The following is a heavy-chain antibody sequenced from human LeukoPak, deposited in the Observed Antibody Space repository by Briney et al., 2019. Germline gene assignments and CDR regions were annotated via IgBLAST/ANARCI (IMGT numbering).Heavy chain of an antibody. Sequence: GGSLILSCAASGLTFGDHFFDWVRQAPGKGLEWVGRSRDKANSYTTEYAASVKGRFTISRDDSKNSVYLQMNSLKAEDTAVYYCATFFGSDFGYWGQGTLVTVSS. CDR2: SRDKANSYTT. J-gene: IGHJ4*02. CDR3: ATFFGSDFGY. V-gene: IGHV3-72*01. CDR1: GLTFGDHF. D-gene: IGHD5-12*01.